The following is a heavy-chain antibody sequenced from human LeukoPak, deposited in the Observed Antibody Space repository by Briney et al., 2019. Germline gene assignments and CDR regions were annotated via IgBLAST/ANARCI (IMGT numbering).Heavy chain of an antibody. CDR3: ARDSPPVAPAGDY. D-gene: IGHD6-19*01. Sequence: GGSLRLSCAASGFTFSSYWMSWVRQAPGKGLEWVSGINWNGGSTGYADSVKGRFTISRDNAKNSLYLQMNSLRAEDTALYYCARDSPPVAPAGDYWGQGTLVTVSS. J-gene: IGHJ4*02. CDR2: INWNGGST. V-gene: IGHV3-20*04. CDR1: GFTFSSYW.